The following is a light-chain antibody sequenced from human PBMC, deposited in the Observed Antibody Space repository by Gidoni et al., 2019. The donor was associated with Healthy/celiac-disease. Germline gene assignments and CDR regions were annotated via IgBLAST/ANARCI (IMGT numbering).Light chain of an antibody. J-gene: IGKJ4*01. CDR1: QGLSSY. CDR3: QQLNSYPLT. CDR2: AAS. V-gene: IGKV1-9*01. Sequence: VGDRVTITCRASQGLSSYFAWYQQKPGKAPTPLIYAASTLQSRVPSRFSRSGSGTDFTLTISSLQPEDFATYYCQQLNSYPLTFGGGTKVEIK.